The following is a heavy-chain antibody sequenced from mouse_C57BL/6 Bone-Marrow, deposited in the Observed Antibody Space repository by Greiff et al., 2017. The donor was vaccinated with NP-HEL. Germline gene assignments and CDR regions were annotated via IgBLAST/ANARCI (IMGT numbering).Heavy chain of an antibody. J-gene: IGHJ2*01. CDR1: GFTFSSYA. CDR3: ARDPLTGPDY. Sequence: EVKVVESGGGLVKPGGSLKLSCAASGFTFSSYAMSWVRQTPEKRLEWVATISDGGSYTYYPDNVKGRFTISRDNAKNNLYLQMSHLKSEDTAMYYCARDPLTGPDYWGQGTTLTVSS. D-gene: IGHD4-1*01. V-gene: IGHV5-4*01. CDR2: ISDGGSYT.